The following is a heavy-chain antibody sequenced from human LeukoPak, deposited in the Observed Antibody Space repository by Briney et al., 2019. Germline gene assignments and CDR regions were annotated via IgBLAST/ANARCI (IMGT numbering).Heavy chain of an antibody. D-gene: IGHD6-13*01. J-gene: IGHJ6*03. CDR3: ARVGVEYRQQLVLYYYYYMDV. Sequence: PGGSLRLSCAASGFTFSNAWMSWVRQAPGKGLEWVSAISGSGGSTYYADSVKGRFTISRDNSKNTLYLQMNSLRAEDTAVYYCARVGVEYRQQLVLYYYYYMDVWGKGTTVTVSS. CDR2: ISGSGGST. V-gene: IGHV3-23*01. CDR1: GFTFSNAW.